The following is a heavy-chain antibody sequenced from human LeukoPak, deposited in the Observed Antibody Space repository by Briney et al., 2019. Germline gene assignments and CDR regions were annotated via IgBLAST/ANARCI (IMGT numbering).Heavy chain of an antibody. Sequence: SEALSLTCTVSGGSMTTHHWNWIRQTPGKGLEWIGYVFDSGRTKENPSLKSRVTLSADTSKNQLSLRLSSVTAADTAVYYCTTIKRGNIFGYFDFWGQGILVTVSS. CDR2: VFDSGRT. D-gene: IGHD5-18*01. J-gene: IGHJ4*02. V-gene: IGHV4-59*11. CDR3: TTIKRGNIFGYFDF. CDR1: GGSMTTHH.